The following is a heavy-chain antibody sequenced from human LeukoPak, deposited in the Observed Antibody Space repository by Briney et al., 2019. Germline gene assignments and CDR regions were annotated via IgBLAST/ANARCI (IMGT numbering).Heavy chain of an antibody. J-gene: IGHJ4*02. CDR3: ANMDY. CDR2: IYHSGST. CDR1: GYSISSGYY. Sequence: PSETLSLTCTVSGYSISSGYYWGWIRQPPGKGLEWIGSIYHSGSTYYNPSLKSRVTISVDTSKNQFSLKLSSVTAADTAVYYCANMDYWGQGTLVTVSS. V-gene: IGHV4-38-2*02.